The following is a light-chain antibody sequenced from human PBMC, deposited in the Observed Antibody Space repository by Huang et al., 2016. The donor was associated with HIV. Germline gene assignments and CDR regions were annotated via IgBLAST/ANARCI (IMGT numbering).Light chain of an antibody. V-gene: IGKV3-15*01. Sequence: EIVMTQSPATVSVSPGGRATLSCRASQSVRSNLAWYQHKPGQAPRVLIYGASTRATGVPARFSGSGSETEFTLTISSLQSEDFALYYCQQYNNWPRTFGQGTKVEIK. CDR2: GAS. J-gene: IGKJ1*01. CDR3: QQYNNWPRT. CDR1: QSVRSN.